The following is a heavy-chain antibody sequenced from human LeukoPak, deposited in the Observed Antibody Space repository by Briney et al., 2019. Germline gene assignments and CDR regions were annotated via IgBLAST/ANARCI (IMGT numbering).Heavy chain of an antibody. CDR3: ARGLKEVGTTMAHSDS. CDR1: GGSFSGYY. Sequence: SETLSLTCAVYGGSFSGYYWSWIRQPSGMGLEWIGEINYSASANNNPSLKSRVTISVDTSKNQFSLKLDSVTAADTGIYYCARGLKEVGTTMAHSDSWGQGTLVTVSS. D-gene: IGHD5-18*01. J-gene: IGHJ4*02. CDR2: INYSASA. V-gene: IGHV4-34*01.